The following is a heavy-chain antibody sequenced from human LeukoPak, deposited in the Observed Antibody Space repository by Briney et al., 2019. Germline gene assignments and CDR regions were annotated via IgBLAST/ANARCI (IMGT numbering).Heavy chain of an antibody. V-gene: IGHV3-74*01. J-gene: IGHJ6*03. CDR1: GFTVSSYW. D-gene: IGHD3-3*01. Sequence: PGGSLRLSCAASGFTVSSYWMHWVRQAPGKGLVWVSRINSDGSSTSYADSVKGRFTISRDNAKNTLYLQMNSLRAEDTAVYYCARAQKYNYDFWSGSSYYYYYMDVWGKGTTVTVSS. CDR3: ARAQKYNYDFWSGSSYYYYYMDV. CDR2: INSDGSST.